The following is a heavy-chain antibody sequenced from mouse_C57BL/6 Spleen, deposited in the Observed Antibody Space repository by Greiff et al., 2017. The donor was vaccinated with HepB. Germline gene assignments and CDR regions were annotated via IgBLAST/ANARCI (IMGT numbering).Heavy chain of an antibody. V-gene: IGHV5-6*02. J-gene: IGHJ3*01. CDR2: ISSGGSYT. CDR3: ARQGGDDYDGFAY. CDR1: GFTLSSYG. D-gene: IGHD2-4*01. Sequence: DVKLVESGGDLVKPGGSLKLSCAASGFTLSSYGMSWVRQTPDKRLEWVATISSGGSYTYYPDSVKGRFTISRDNAKNTLYLQMSSLKSEDTAMYYCARQGGDDYDGFAYWGQGTLVTVSA.